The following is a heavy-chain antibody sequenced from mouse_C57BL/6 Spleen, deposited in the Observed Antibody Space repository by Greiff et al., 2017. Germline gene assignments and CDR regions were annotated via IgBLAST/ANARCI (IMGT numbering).Heavy chain of an antibody. CDR3: ARHGYNNPYAMDY. CDR1: GFTFSDYG. V-gene: IGHV5-17*01. D-gene: IGHD2-5*01. CDR2: ISSGSSTI. Sequence: EVQLVESGGGLVKPGGSLKLSCAASGFTFSDYGMHWVRQAPEKGLEWVAYISSGSSTIYYADTVKGRFTISRDNAKNTLFLQMTSLRSEDTAMYYCARHGYNNPYAMDYWGQGTSVTVSS. J-gene: IGHJ4*01.